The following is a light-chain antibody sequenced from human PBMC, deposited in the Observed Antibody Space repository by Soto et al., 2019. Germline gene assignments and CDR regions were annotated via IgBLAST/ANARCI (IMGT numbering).Light chain of an antibody. CDR2: DAS. Sequence: EIVLTQSPATLSLSPGERATLSCRASQSVSSYVAWYQQKLGQAPRLLIYDASNRATGIPARFSGSGSGTAFTLTISSLEPEDFAVSYCQQRSSGPPVYTFGQGTKLEIK. CDR1: QSVSSY. CDR3: QQRSSGPPVYT. J-gene: IGKJ2*01. V-gene: IGKV3-11*01.